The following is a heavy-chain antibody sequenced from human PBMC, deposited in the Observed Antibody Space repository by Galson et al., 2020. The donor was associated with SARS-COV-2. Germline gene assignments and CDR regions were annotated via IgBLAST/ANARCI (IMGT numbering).Heavy chain of an antibody. CDR1: GNKKSSYG. J-gene: IGHJ6*03. Sequence: AAGNKKSSYGMHWVRQAPAKGLEWVAFIRYDGSNKYYADSVKGRFTISRDNSKNTLYLQMNSLMAEDTAVYNCAKVGDTAMVTWGYYYCMDVWGEVTTVTVSS. CDR3: AKVGDTAMVTWGYYYCMDV. V-gene: IGHV3-30*02. D-gene: IGHD5-18*01. CDR2: IRYDGSNK.